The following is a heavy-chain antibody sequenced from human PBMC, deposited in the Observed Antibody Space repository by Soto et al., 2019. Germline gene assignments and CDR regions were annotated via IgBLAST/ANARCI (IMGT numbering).Heavy chain of an antibody. V-gene: IGHV6-1*01. J-gene: IGHJ4*02. CDR2: TYYRSKWYN. Sequence: SQTLSLTCAISGDSVSSSSAAWNWIRQSPSRGLEWLGRTYYRSKWYNDYAVSVKSRITINPDTSKNQFSLQLNSVTPEDTAVYYCARDRAYYYDSIGYRGSDYWGQRALVTVSS. CDR3: ARDRAYYYDSIGYRGSDY. CDR1: GDSVSSSSAA. D-gene: IGHD3-22*01.